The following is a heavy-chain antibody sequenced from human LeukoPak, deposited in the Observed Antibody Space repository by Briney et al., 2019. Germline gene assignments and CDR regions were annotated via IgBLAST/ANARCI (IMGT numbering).Heavy chain of an antibody. CDR3: ARGNYYGQDC. J-gene: IGHJ4*02. Sequence: GGSLRLSCAASGFSFSSYWMHWVRQAPGKGLVWISRINSDGSTTSYADSVKGRFTISRDNAKNTLYLQMNSLRAEDTAVYYCARGNYYGQDCWGQGTLVTVSS. CDR2: INSDGSTT. CDR1: GFSFSSYW. D-gene: IGHD3-10*01. V-gene: IGHV3-74*01.